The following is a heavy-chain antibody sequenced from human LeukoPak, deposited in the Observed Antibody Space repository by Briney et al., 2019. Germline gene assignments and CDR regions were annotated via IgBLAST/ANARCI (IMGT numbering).Heavy chain of an antibody. Sequence: PSETLSLTCTVSGGSISSGGYYWSWIRQHPGKGLEWIGNIYYSGSTYYNPSLKSRVTISVDTSKNQFSLKLSSVTAADTAVYYCARVTTVTKFCDYWGQGTLVTVSS. J-gene: IGHJ4*02. V-gene: IGHV4-31*03. CDR2: IYYSGST. D-gene: IGHD4-17*01. CDR3: ARVTTVTKFCDY. CDR1: GGSISSGGYY.